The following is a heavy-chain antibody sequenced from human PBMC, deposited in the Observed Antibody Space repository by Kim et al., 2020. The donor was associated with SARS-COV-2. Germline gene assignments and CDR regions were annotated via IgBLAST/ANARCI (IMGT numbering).Heavy chain of an antibody. Sequence: GGSLRLSCAASGFTFSSYAMSWVRQAPGKGLEWVSAISGSGGSTYYADSVKGRFTISRDNSKNTLYLQMNSLRAEDTAVYYCAKGVKARFGELFACVYWGQGTLVTVSS. V-gene: IGHV3-23*01. CDR3: AKGVKARFGELFACVY. CDR2: ISGSGGST. CDR1: GFTFSSYA. J-gene: IGHJ4*02. D-gene: IGHD3-10*01.